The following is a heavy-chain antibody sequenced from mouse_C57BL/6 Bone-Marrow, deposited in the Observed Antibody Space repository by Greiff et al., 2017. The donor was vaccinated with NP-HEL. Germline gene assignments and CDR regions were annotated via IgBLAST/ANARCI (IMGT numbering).Heavy chain of an antibody. Sequence: QVQLQQPGAELVRPGSSVKLSCKASGYTFTSYWMHWVKQRPIQGLEWIGNIDPSDSETHYNQKFKDKATLTVDKSSSTAYMQLSSLTSEDSAVYYGARSEYGNYWYFDVWGTGTTVTVSS. V-gene: IGHV1-52*01. CDR1: GYTFTSYW. J-gene: IGHJ1*03. CDR3: ARSEYGNYWYFDV. D-gene: IGHD2-10*02. CDR2: IDPSDSET.